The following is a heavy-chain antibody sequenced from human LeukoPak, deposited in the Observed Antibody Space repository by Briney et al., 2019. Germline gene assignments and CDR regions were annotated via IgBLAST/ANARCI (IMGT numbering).Heavy chain of an antibody. V-gene: IGHV4-4*02. CDR2: IYHTGST. Sequence: SETLSLTCAVSGGSISSGNWWSWVRQSPGKGLEWIGEIYHTGSTNYNPSLKSRVTISVDNAKNQFSLSLNSMSAADTAVYFCTRNDAYNLDSWGQGTLVTVSS. CDR1: GGSISSGNW. J-gene: IGHJ4*02. CDR3: TRNDAYNLDS. D-gene: IGHD1-1*01.